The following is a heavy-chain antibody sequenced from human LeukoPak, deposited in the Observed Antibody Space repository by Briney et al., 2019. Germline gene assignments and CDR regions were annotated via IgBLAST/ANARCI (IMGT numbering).Heavy chain of an antibody. V-gene: IGHV3-15*01. CDR1: GSTFSSYA. CDR2: IQSETDGGTT. J-gene: IGHJ4*02. D-gene: IGHD6-19*01. Sequence: GGPLRLSCAASGSTFSSYAMSWVRQAPGKGLEWIGRIQSETDGGTTDYAAPVKGRFTISRDDSKNMLYLQMNSLKNEDTAVYYCTTSPQWLENWGQGTLVTVSP. CDR3: TTSPQWLEN.